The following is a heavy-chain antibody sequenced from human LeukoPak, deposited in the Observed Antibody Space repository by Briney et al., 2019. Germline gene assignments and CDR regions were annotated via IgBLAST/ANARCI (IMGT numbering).Heavy chain of an antibody. D-gene: IGHD3-22*01. V-gene: IGHV3-30*18. Sequence: PGRSLRLSCAASGFTFSSYGMHWVRQAPGKGLEWVAVISYDGSNKYYADSVKGRFTISRDNSKNTLYVQMNSLRAEDTAVYHCAKGLNSAYYYSPHDAFDIWGQGTMVTVSS. CDR1: GFTFSSYG. J-gene: IGHJ3*02. CDR2: ISYDGSNK. CDR3: AKGLNSAYYYSPHDAFDI.